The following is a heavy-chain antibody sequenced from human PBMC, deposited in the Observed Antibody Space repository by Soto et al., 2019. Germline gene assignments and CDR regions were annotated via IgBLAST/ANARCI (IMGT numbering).Heavy chain of an antibody. V-gene: IGHV4-34*01. D-gene: IGHD3-22*01. CDR1: GGSFSDYY. CDR2: INHSGST. Sequence: SETLSLTCAVYGGSFSDYYWSWIRQPPGKGPEWSGEINHSGSTNYNPSLKSRVTISVDTSKNQFSLKLTSVTAADTAVYYCARGPYYYGTSGYYPAFWYFDYWGQGSLVTVSS. CDR3: ARGPYYYGTSGYYPAFWYFDY. J-gene: IGHJ4*02.